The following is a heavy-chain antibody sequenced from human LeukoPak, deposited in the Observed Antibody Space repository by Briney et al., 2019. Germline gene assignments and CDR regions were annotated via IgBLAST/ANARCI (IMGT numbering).Heavy chain of an antibody. D-gene: IGHD3-9*01. CDR1: GFTFSSYA. V-gene: IGHV3-30*04. Sequence: PGRSLRLSCAASGFTFSSYAMHWVRQAPGKGLEWVAVISYDGSNKYYADSVKGRFTISRDNSKNTLYLQMNSLRAEDTAVYYCARSRILTAAFDYWGQGTLVTVSS. J-gene: IGHJ4*02. CDR3: ARSRILTAAFDY. CDR2: ISYDGSNK.